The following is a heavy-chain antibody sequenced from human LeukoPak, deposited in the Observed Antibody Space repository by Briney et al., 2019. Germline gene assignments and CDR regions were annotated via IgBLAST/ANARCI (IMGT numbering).Heavy chain of an antibody. J-gene: IGHJ1*01. CDR2: FDPEDGET. CDR1: GYTLTELS. D-gene: IGHD3-9*01. Sequence: ASVKVSCKVCGYTLTELSMHWVRQASGKGGEGMGGFDPEDGETIYAQKFQGGVTMTEDTSTDTAYMELSSLRSEDTAVYYCATEYDILTGYYSRPEYFQHWGQGTLSPSPQ. CDR3: ATEYDILTGYYSRPEYFQH. V-gene: IGHV1-24*01.